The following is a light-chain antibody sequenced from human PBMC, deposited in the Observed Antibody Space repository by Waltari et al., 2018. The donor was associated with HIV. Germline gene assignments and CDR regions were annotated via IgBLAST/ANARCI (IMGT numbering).Light chain of an antibody. J-gene: IGKJ3*01. CDR3: QQYGASPFT. Sequence: IVLTQSPGTLSVSPGERATLSCRASQTVNDAYLAWYQQRPGQSPILLIYGSSSMATGVPTRFSGSGSGTDFTLTISGLEPEDFAVYYCQQYGASPFTFGPGTKVEVK. CDR2: GSS. V-gene: IGKV3-20*01. CDR1: QTVNDAY.